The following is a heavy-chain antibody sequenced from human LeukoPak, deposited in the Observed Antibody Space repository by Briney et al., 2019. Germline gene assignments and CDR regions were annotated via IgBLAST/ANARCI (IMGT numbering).Heavy chain of an antibody. Sequence: GGSLRLSCAASGFTFSNAWMNWVRQAPGKGLEWVGRIKSKTDGGTTDYAAPVKGRFTISRDDSKNTLYLQMDSLKTEDTAVYYCTVNLEAAAIGYWGQGTLVTVSS. CDR2: IKSKTDGGTT. D-gene: IGHD1-1*01. CDR1: GFTFSNAW. V-gene: IGHV3-15*07. J-gene: IGHJ4*02. CDR3: TVNLEAAAIGY.